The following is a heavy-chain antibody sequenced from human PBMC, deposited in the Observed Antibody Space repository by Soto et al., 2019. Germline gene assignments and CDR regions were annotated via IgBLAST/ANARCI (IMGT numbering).Heavy chain of an antibody. D-gene: IGHD6-19*01. CDR2: INAGNGNT. CDR3: ARDKVIYSSGWYGAFDI. Sequence: QVQLVQSGAEVKKPGASVKVSCKASGYTFTSYAMHWVRQAPGQRLEWMGWINAGNGNTKYSQKFQGRVTITRDTSASTAYKELRRLRSEDTAVYYCARDKVIYSSGWYGAFDIWGQGTMVTGSS. CDR1: GYTFTSYA. V-gene: IGHV1-3*01. J-gene: IGHJ3*02.